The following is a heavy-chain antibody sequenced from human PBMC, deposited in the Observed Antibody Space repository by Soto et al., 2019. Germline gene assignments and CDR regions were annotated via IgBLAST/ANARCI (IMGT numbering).Heavy chain of an antibody. J-gene: IGHJ3*02. CDR1: GFTVSSNY. V-gene: IGHV3-53*04. D-gene: IGHD3-9*01. CDR2: IYSGGST. Sequence: GGSLRLSCAASGFTVSSNYMSWVRQAPGKGLEWVSVIYSGGSTYYADSVKGRFTISRHNSKNTLYLQMNSLRAEDTAVYYCARTLNKYYDILTGYYKPPDAFDIWGQGTMVT. CDR3: ARTLNKYYDILTGYYKPPDAFDI.